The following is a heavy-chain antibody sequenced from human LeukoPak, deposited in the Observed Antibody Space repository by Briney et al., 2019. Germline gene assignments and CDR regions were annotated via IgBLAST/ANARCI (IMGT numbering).Heavy chain of an antibody. J-gene: IGHJ3*02. CDR1: GYSFTSYW. CDR2: IDPSDSYT. D-gene: IGHD6-19*01. Sequence: GESLKISCKGSGYSFTSYWISWVRQMPGKGLEWMGRIDPSDSYTNYSPSFQGHVTISADKSISTAYLQWSSLKASDTAMYYCARLRVEQWLDGVRAFDIWGQGTMVTVSS. V-gene: IGHV5-10-1*01. CDR3: ARLRVEQWLDGVRAFDI.